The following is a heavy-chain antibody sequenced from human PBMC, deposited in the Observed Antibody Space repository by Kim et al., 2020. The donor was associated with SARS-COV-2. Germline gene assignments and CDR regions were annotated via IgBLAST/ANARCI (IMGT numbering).Heavy chain of an antibody. CDR3: ARHFVVVPATDDYYYYYYMDV. J-gene: IGHJ6*03. Sequence: SVKVSCKASGCTFSSYAISWVQQAPGQGLEWMGRIIPILGIANYAQKFQGRVTITADKSTSTAYMELSSLRSEDTAVYYCARHFVVVPATDDYYYYYYMDVWGKGTPVTVSS. CDR2: IIPILGIA. CDR1: GCTFSSYA. V-gene: IGHV1-69*04. D-gene: IGHD2-2*01.